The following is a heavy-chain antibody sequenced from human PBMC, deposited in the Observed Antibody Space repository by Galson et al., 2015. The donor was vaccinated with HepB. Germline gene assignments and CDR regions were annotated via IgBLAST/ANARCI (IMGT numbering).Heavy chain of an antibody. CDR1: GFTFSSYA. V-gene: IGHV3-23*01. D-gene: IGHD2-2*01. CDR3: APDPIPAAAILDY. J-gene: IGHJ4*02. Sequence: SLRLSCAASGFTFSSYAMSWVRQAPGKGLEWVSAISGSGGSTYYADSVKGRFTISRDNSKNTLYLQMNSLRAEDTAVYYCAPDPIPAAAILDYWGQGTLVTVSS. CDR2: ISGSGGST.